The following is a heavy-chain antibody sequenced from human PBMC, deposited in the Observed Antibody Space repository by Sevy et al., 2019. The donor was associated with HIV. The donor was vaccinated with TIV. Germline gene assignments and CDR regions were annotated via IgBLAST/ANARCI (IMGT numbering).Heavy chain of an antibody. Sequence: GGCLRLSCTASGFTFGDYCMSWVRQAPGKGLEWVAFLKSKAYGGTVDHAASVKGRFTISRDDSKSIAYLQMNDLNTGDTGVYYCTRWQGAQSIFDYWGHGALVTVSS. D-gene: IGHD1-26*01. CDR3: TRWQGAQSIFDY. J-gene: IGHJ4*01. CDR2: LKSKAYGGTV. CDR1: GFTFGDYC. V-gene: IGHV3-49*04.